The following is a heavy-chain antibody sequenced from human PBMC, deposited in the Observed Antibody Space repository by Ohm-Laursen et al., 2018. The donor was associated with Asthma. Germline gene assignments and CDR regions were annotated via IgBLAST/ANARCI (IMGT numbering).Heavy chain of an antibody. D-gene: IGHD3-16*01. J-gene: IGHJ6*02. CDR2: ITSDGSWT. CDR1: GFTFSNFA. Sequence: SLRLSCAASGFTFSNFAMHWVRQAPGKGLEWVSIITSDGSWTSYADSVKGRFTISRDNSKNTLYLQMNSLRAEDTAVYYCAKAVSRGYYYGMDVWGQGTTVTVSS. CDR3: AKAVSRGYYYGMDV. V-gene: IGHV3-30-3*01.